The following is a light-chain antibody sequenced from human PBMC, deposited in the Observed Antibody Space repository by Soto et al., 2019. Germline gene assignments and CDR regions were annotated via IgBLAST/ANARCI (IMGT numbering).Light chain of an antibody. Sequence: EIVLTQSPATLSVSPWEIVTLSCRASQSVDINLAWYQQKPGQAPRLLIYGASTRATDMPGRFSGRGSGTEFTLTISSLQSEDYAVYYCQQYRNWPRTFGQGTKVDI. CDR2: GAS. J-gene: IGKJ1*01. CDR1: QSVDIN. CDR3: QQYRNWPRT. V-gene: IGKV3-15*01.